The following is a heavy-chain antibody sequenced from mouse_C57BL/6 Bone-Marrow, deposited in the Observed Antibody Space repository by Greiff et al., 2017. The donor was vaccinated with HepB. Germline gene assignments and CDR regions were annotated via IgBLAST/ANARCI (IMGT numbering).Heavy chain of an antibody. CDR2: ISSGGSYT. V-gene: IGHV5-6*01. D-gene: IGHD1-1*01. CDR1: GFTFSSYG. J-gene: IGHJ3*01. Sequence: EVKLVESGGDLVKPGGSLKLSCAASGFTFSSYGMPWVRQTPDKRLEWVATISSGGSYTYYPDSVKGRFTISRDNAKNTLYLQMSSLKSEDTAMYYCARLDYGSSWDWFAYWGQGTLVTVSA. CDR3: ARLDYGSSWDWFAY.